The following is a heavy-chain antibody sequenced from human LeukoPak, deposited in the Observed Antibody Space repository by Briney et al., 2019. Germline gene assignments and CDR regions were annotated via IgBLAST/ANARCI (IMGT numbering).Heavy chain of an antibody. CDR3: ALYGAPRSYPSPMSSYFDY. Sequence: GGSLRLSCAASGFTFSSYSMNWVRQAPGKGLEWVSSISSSSSYIYYADSVKGRFTISRDNAKNSLYLQMNSLRAEDTAVYYCALYGAPRSYPSPMSSYFDYWGQGTLVTVSS. CDR2: ISSSSSYI. V-gene: IGHV3-21*04. J-gene: IGHJ4*02. CDR1: GFTFSSYS. D-gene: IGHD4-17*01.